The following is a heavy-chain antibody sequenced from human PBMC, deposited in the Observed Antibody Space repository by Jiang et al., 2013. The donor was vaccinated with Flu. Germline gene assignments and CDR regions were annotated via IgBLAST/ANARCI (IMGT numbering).Heavy chain of an antibody. CDR1: GDSVSSNSAA. Sequence: TSQTLSLTCAISGDSVSSNSAAWNWIRQSPSRGLEWLGRAYYRSKWYNDYAVSVKSRITINPDTSKNQFSLQLNSVTPEDTAVYYCASTYCSGGSCSRPAFDIWGQGTMVTVSS. V-gene: IGHV6-1*01. J-gene: IGHJ3*02. CDR3: ASTYCSGGSCSRPAFDI. D-gene: IGHD2-15*01. CDR2: AYYRSKWYN.